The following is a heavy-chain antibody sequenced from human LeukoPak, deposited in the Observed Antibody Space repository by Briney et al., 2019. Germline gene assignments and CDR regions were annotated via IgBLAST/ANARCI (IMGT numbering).Heavy chain of an antibody. CDR3: AKENSSGWYFSFYYGMDV. CDR2: MNPNSGNT. Sequence: PGASVKVSCKASGYTFTSYDINWVRQATGQGLEWMGWMNPNSGNTGYAQKFQGRVTMTRNTSISTAYVELSSLGSEDTAVYYCAKENSSGWYFSFYYGMDVWGQGTTVTVSS. D-gene: IGHD6-19*01. J-gene: IGHJ6*02. V-gene: IGHV1-8*01. CDR1: GYTFTSYD.